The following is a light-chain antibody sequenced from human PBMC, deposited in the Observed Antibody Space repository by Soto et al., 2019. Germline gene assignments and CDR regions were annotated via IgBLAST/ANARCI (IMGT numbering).Light chain of an antibody. J-gene: IGKJ5*01. Sequence: DTQMTHSPSNLSASIGDRVTITCRASQSISTWLAWYQQKAGKAPKLLIYAASTLENGVPTRFSGTGSETEFTLTVSSLQPDDSATYYCQQYNDYITFGQGTRLEIK. CDR2: AAS. V-gene: IGKV1-5*01. CDR3: QQYNDYIT. CDR1: QSISTW.